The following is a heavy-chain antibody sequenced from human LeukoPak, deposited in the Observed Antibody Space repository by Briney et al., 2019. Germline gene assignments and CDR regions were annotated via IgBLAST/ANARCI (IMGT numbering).Heavy chain of an antibody. J-gene: IGHJ4*02. CDR1: GFTCSSYA. Sequence: GGSLRLYCAASGFTCSSYAMSWVRQAPGKGLEWVSAISGSGGSTYYADSVKGRFTISRDNSKNTLYLQMNSLRAEDTAVYYCAKDWGSTGTAPLDYWGQGTLVTVSS. CDR3: AKDWGSTGTAPLDY. CDR2: ISGSGGST. V-gene: IGHV3-23*01. D-gene: IGHD1-1*01.